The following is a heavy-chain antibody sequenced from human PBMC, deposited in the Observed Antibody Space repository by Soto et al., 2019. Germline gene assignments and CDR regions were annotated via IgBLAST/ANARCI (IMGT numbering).Heavy chain of an antibody. CDR2: IKQDGSEK. CDR1: GFTFSSYW. V-gene: IGHV3-7*03. CDR3: ARVLIDPRHRKYYYDSSGYYPSDAFDI. Sequence: GGSLRLFCAASGFTFSSYWMSWVRQAPGKGLEWVANIKQDGSEKYYVDSVNGRFTISRDNAKNSLYLQMNSLRAEDTAVYYCARVLIDPRHRKYYYDSSGYYPSDAFDICGQGTMVTVSS. J-gene: IGHJ3*02. D-gene: IGHD3-22*01.